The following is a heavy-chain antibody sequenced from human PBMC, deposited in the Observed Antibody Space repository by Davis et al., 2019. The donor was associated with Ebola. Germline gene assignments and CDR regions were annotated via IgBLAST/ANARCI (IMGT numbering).Heavy chain of an antibody. CDR1: GFTFSSYA. CDR3: AKGEDYYGSGSYYNSLGIDY. J-gene: IGHJ4*02. Sequence: GESLKISCAASGFTFSSYAMSWVRQAPGKGLEWVSAISGSGGSTYYADSVKGRFTISRDNSKNTLYLQMNSLRVEDTAVYYCAKGEDYYGSGSYYNSLGIDYWGQGTLATVSS. CDR2: ISGSGGST. V-gene: IGHV3-23*01. D-gene: IGHD3-10*01.